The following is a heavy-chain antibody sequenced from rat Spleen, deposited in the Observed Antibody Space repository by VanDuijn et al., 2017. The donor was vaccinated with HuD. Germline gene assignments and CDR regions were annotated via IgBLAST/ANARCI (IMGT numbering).Heavy chain of an antibody. D-gene: IGHD4-4*01. V-gene: IGHV5S23*01. CDR2: ISTGGGNT. CDR3: TRHDYSGVITNWFAY. J-gene: IGHJ3*01. CDR1: GFTFSNYD. Sequence: EVQLVESNGGLVQPGRSLKLSCAASGFTFSNYDMAWVRQAPTKGLVWVASISTGGGNTYYRDSMKGRFSISSDNAKTTLYLQMDSLRSEDAATYYCTRHDYSGVITNWFAYWGQGTLVTVSS.